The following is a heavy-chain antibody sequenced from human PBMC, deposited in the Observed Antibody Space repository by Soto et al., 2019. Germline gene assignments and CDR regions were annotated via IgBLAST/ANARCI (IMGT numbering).Heavy chain of an antibody. D-gene: IGHD3-10*01. CDR3: ARERGDLSWFDP. CDR2: IYYSGST. Sequence: SETLSLTCTVSGGSISSYYWSWIRQPPGKGLEWIGYIYYSGSTNYNPSLKSRVTISVDTSKNQFSLKLSSVTAADTAVYYCARERGDLSWFDPWGQGTLVTVSS. CDR1: GGSISSYY. V-gene: IGHV4-59*01. J-gene: IGHJ5*02.